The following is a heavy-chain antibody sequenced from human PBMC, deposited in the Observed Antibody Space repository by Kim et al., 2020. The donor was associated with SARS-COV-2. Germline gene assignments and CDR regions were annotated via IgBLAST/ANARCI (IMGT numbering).Heavy chain of an antibody. V-gene: IGHV3-23*01. Sequence: GGSLRLSCAASGFTFNNFAVSWVRQAPGKGLEWVSTISRSGGSKYYADSVKGRFTISRDNSKNTLYLQMSSLRADDTAVYYCAKEYNSGPRPNCCCGM. CDR1: GFTFNNFA. CDR3: AKEYNSGPRPNCCCGM. J-gene: IGHJ6*01. D-gene: IGHD6-19*01. CDR2: ISRSGGSK.